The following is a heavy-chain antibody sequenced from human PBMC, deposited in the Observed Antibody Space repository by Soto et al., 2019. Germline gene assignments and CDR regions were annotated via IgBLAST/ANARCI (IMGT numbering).Heavy chain of an antibody. CDR1: GFTFSMYL. J-gene: IGHJ4*02. CDR3: TRGPRPSSVGTGAF. V-gene: IGHV3-74*01. Sequence: EVQLLESGGDLVQPGGSLRLSCTPSGFTFSMYLMHLVRQVPGKGPEWVSRISYDGSRADYADSVKGRFTISRDNAKNTLYLEMPVLRAEDPAVYYCTRGPRPSSVGTGAFWGQGTPVTVSS. D-gene: IGHD3-10*01. CDR2: ISYDGSRA.